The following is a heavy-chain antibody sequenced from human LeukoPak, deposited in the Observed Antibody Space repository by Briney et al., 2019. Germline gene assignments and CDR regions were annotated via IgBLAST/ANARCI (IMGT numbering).Heavy chain of an antibody. D-gene: IGHD1-7*01. J-gene: IGHJ4*02. CDR1: DGPFSGYY. Sequence: SETLSLTRAVHDGPFSGYYWSWIRQPPGKGLEWIGEISQRGSPNYNPSLKSRVTISINTSKKQFSVELSSVTAADTAVYYCAALSGYNWNYVSFDYWGQGTLVTVSS. V-gene: IGHV4-34*01. CDR2: ISQRGSP. CDR3: AALSGYNWNYVSFDY.